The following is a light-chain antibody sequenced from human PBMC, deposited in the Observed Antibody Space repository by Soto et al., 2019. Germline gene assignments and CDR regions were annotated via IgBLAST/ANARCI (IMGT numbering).Light chain of an antibody. J-gene: IGKJ3*01. CDR3: QQYVSPSFT. CDR2: VAS. V-gene: IGKV3-20*01. Sequence: EIVLTQSPGTLSLSPGERATLSCRASQSVNNNYLAWYQQRPGQAPRLLIYVASIRAPGIPDRFSGSGSGTDFTLTISRLEPEDFAVYYGQQYVSPSFTFGPGTKVDIK. CDR1: QSVNNNY.